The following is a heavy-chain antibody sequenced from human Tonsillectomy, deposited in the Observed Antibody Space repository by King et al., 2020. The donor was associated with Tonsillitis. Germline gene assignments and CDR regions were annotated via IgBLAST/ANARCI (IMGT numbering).Heavy chain of an antibody. D-gene: IGHD5-18*01. CDR3: ARGDTAMVPEYAFDI. V-gene: IGHV3-30*04. CDR2: ISYDVSNK. Sequence: MHWVRQAPGKGLEWVAVISYDVSNKYYADSVKGRFTISRDNSKNTLYLQMNSLRAEDTAVYYCARGDTAMVPEYAFDILGQVTMVTVSS. J-gene: IGHJ3*02.